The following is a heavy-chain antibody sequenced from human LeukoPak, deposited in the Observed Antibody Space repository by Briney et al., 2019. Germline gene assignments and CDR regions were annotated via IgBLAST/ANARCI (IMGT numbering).Heavy chain of an antibody. CDR2: IWYDGSNK. D-gene: IGHD5-24*01. CDR1: GFSFSTYS. J-gene: IGHJ4*02. CDR3: AKGREMATTGASFDY. V-gene: IGHV3-33*06. Sequence: GGSLRLSCAASGFSFSTYSMHWVRQAPGKGLEWVAVIWYDGSNKYYADSVKGRFTISRDNSKNTLYLQMNSLRAEDTAVYYCAKGREMATTGASFDYWGQGTLVTVSS.